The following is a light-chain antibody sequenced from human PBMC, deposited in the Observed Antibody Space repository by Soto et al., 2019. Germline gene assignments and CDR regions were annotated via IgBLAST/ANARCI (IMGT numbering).Light chain of an antibody. J-gene: IGKJ2*01. Sequence: DIQMTQSPSTLSASVGDRVTITCRASQSISSWLAWYQQKPEKAPKLLIYDASSLESGVPSRFSSSGSGTEFSLAISILHPDDFATYYCQQYNSYSPSFGQGTKLEIK. CDR3: QQYNSYSPS. CDR2: DAS. CDR1: QSISSW. V-gene: IGKV1-5*01.